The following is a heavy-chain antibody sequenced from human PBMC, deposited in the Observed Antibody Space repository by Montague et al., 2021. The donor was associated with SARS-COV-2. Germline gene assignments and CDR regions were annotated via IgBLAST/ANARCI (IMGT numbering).Heavy chain of an antibody. CDR1: GGSLSGYY. V-gene: IGHV4-34*01. J-gene: IGHJ6*02. CDR3: ASGIYPSGSYYNRYYYGLNI. Sequence: SETLSLTCAVYGGSLSGYYWSWIRQPPEKGLEWTGEINHSANTKYNPSLKSPVTISIDTSKNQFSLKMTSVTAADTATYYCASGIYPSGSYYNRYYYGLNIWGPGTTVTVSS. CDR2: INHSANT. D-gene: IGHD3-10*01.